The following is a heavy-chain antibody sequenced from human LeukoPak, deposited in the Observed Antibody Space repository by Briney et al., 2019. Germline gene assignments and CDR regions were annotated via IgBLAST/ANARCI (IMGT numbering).Heavy chain of an antibody. CDR2: ISSGGSYI. V-gene: IGHV3-21*01. CDR1: RFTFSSYS. J-gene: IGHJ4*02. Sequence: GGSLRLSCAASRFTFSSYSMNWVRQAPGKGLEWVSSISSGGSYIYYADSVKGRFTISRDNAKNSLYLQMNSLRAEDTAVYYCARGYYDSSGSHFDYWGQGTLVTVSS. CDR3: ARGYYDSSGSHFDY. D-gene: IGHD3-22*01.